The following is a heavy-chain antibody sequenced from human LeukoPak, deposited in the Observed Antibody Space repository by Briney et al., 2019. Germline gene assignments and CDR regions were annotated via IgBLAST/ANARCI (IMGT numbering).Heavy chain of an antibody. V-gene: IGHV5-51*01. CDR1: GYSFTSYW. CDR3: ARGRGLSQDMVATPLDY. J-gene: IGHJ4*02. D-gene: IGHD5-12*01. Sequence: GESLKISCKGSGYSFTSYWIGWVRQMPGKGLEWMGIIYPGDSDTRYSPSFQGQVTISADKSISTAYLQWSSLKASDTAMYYCARGRGLSQDMVATPLDYWGQGTLVTVSS. CDR2: IYPGDSDT.